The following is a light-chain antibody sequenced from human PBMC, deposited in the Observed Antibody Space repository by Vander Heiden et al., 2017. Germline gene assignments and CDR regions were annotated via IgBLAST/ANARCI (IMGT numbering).Light chain of an antibody. J-gene: IGKJ1*01. CDR3: QQYYSTPWT. V-gene: IGKV4-1*01. Sequence: DIVIAHSPDSLAVSLGRRATINYKPSQSVLYSSNNKNYLAWYQQKPGQPPKLLIYWASTRESGVPDRFSGSGSGTDFTLTISSLQAEDVAVYYCQQYYSTPWTFGQGTKVEIK. CDR1: QSVLYSSNNKNY. CDR2: WAS.